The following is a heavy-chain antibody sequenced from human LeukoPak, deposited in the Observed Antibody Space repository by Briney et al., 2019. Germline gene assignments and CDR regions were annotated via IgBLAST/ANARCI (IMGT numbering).Heavy chain of an antibody. CDR1: GYTFTTHW. J-gene: IGHJ4*02. CDR3: ARSASEQWLLRSGAFDD. CDR2: IYPGDSDT. Sequence: GESLKISCKCSGYTFTTHWIGWVRQMPGKRVEWLGIIYPGDSDTRYSPSFQGQVTISVHKSISTAYQQWISLRASDTATYYCARSASEQWLLRSGAFDDWGQGTLVTVSS. D-gene: IGHD6-19*01. V-gene: IGHV5-51*01.